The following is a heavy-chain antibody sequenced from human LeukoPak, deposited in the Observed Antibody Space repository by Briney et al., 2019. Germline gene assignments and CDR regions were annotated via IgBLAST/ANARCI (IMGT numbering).Heavy chain of an antibody. V-gene: IGHV3-66*02. CDR3: ARGEDLDFWGGSPMDV. CDR2: IYSGGSI. CDR1: GFTVSFNY. Sequence: GGSLRLSCAASGFTVSFNYMSWVRQAPGKGLEWVSVIYSGGSIYYADSVKGRFTISRDNSKNTLYLQMNSLRAEDTAVYYCARGEDLDFWGGSPMDVWGKGTTVTVSS. D-gene: IGHD3-3*01. J-gene: IGHJ6*03.